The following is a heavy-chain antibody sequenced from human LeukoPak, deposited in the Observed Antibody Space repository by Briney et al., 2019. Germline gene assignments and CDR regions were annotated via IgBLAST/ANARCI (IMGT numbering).Heavy chain of an antibody. CDR3: ARYPSVAATGWGRWYDH. V-gene: IGHV3-48*02. D-gene: IGHD6-13*01. CDR1: GFTFSSLN. Sequence: GGSLRLSCAASGFTFSSLNMNWVRHTPGKGLEWISYISSSSSTIYYADSVKGRFTISRDNAKSSLYLQMNSLRDEDTAVYYCARYPSVAATGWGRWYDHWGQGTLVTVSS. CDR2: ISSSSSTI. J-gene: IGHJ5*02.